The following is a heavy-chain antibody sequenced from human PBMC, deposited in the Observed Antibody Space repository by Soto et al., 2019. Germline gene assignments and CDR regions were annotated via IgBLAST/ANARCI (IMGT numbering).Heavy chain of an antibody. Sequence: QVQLQQWGAGLLKPSETLSLTCAVYGGSFSGYYWSWIRQPPGKGLEWIGEINHSGSTNYNPSLKSRVTISVDTSNNQFSLKLSSVTAADTAVYYCARGSRRAWFDPWGQGTLVTVSS. V-gene: IGHV4-34*01. D-gene: IGHD2-2*01. J-gene: IGHJ5*02. CDR2: INHSGST. CDR3: ARGSRRAWFDP. CDR1: GGSFSGYY.